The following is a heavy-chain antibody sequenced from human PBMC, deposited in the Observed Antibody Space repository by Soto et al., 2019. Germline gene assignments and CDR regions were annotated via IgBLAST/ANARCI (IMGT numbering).Heavy chain of an antibody. CDR1: GGSISSGGYS. CDR2: IYHSGST. J-gene: IGHJ5*02. CDR3: ARDLSVGVGWFDP. D-gene: IGHD2-15*01. V-gene: IGHV4-30-2*01. Sequence: SLTCAVSGGSISSGGYSWSWIRQPPGKGLEWIGYIYHSGSTYYNPSLKSRVTISVDRSKNQFSLKLSSVTAADTAVYYCARDLSVGVGWFDPWGQGTLVTVSS.